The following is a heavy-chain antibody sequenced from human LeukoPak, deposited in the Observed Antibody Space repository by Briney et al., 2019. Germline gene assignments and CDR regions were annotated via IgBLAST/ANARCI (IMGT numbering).Heavy chain of an antibody. V-gene: IGHV4-59*01. D-gene: IGHD3-16*01. J-gene: IGHJ4*02. CDR2: IYYSGSA. CDR1: GFTFGDYA. Sequence: GSLRLSCTASGFTFGDYAMSWVRQAPGKGLEWIGYIYYSGSANYNPSLKSRVTISIDTSKNQFSLKLSSVTAADTAVYYCARMDHWGYFLTYWGQGTLVTVSS. CDR3: ARMDHWGYFLTY.